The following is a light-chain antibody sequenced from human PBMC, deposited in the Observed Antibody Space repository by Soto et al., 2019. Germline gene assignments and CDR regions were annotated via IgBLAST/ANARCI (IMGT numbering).Light chain of an antibody. Sequence: QPASVSGSPGQSITISCTGTSSDIGSYTLVSWYQQHPGKAPKVMIYEVDKWPSGVSTRFSGSRSGNTASLTISGLQAEDEADYFCCSYAGGFTYVFGTGTKVTVL. CDR3: CSYAGGFTYV. CDR2: EVD. CDR1: SSDIGSYTL. V-gene: IGLV2-23*02. J-gene: IGLJ1*01.